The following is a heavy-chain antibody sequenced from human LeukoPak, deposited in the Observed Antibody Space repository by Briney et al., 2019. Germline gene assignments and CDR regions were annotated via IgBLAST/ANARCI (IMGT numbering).Heavy chain of an antibody. CDR2: ISGSGGST. CDR3: ASYGSGSYFDY. J-gene: IGHJ4*02. D-gene: IGHD3-10*01. Sequence: GGSLRLSCVASGFTFSSYAMIWVRQAPGKGLEWVSAISGSGGSTYYADSVKGRFTISRDNSKNTLYLQMNSLRAEDTAVYYCASYGSGSYFDYWGQGTLVTVSS. CDR1: GFTFSSYA. V-gene: IGHV3-23*01.